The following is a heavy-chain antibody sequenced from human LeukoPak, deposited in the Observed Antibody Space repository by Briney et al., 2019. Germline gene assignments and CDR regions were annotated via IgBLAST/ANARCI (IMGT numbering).Heavy chain of an antibody. CDR2: IYTSGST. Sequence: SETLSLTCTVSGVSISSSNSYWSWIRQPAGKGLEWIGRIYTSGSTNYNPSLKSRVTMSVDTSKNQFSLKLSSVTAADTAVYYCARGDYDILTGSPAFDYWGQGTLVTVSS. CDR1: GVSISSSNSY. V-gene: IGHV4-61*02. CDR3: ARGDYDILTGSPAFDY. D-gene: IGHD3-9*01. J-gene: IGHJ4*02.